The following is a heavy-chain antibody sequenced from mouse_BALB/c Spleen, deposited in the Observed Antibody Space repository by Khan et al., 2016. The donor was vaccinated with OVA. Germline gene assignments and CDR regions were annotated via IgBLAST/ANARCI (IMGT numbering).Heavy chain of an antibody. Sequence: VQLKESGPSLVKPSQTLSLTCSVTGDSITSGFWNWIRKFPGNKFEYMGYITYSGNTSYNPSLKSRISITRDTSKGQYYLQLNSVTTEDTATYYCARSYGSWAMDYWGQGTSVTVSS. CDR1: GDSITSGF. CDR2: ITYSGNT. CDR3: ARSYGSWAMDY. J-gene: IGHJ4*01. D-gene: IGHD1-1*01. V-gene: IGHV3-8*02.